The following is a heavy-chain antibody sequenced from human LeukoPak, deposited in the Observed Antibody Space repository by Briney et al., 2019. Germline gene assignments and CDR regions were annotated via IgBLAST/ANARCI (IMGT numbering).Heavy chain of an antibody. CDR2: ISSSGST. J-gene: IGHJ3*02. V-gene: IGHV4-61*02. CDR3: ARGPYSYDSSGAFDI. D-gene: IGHD3-22*01. Sequence: ASETLSLTCTVSGDSISSGDYYWSWIRQPAGKGLEWIGRISSSGSTNYNPSLKSRVTISVDTSKNQFSLKLSSVTAADTAVYFCARGPYSYDSSGAFDIWGQGTMVTVSS. CDR1: GDSISSGDYY.